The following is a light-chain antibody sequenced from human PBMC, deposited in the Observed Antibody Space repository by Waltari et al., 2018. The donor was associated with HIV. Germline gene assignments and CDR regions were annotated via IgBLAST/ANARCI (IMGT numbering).Light chain of an antibody. Sequence: DIQMSQAPSSLSASVGDRVTITCRASRDISNDLAWYQQKSGEVPKLLIYGASTLRSGVSSRFRGSGSGTEFTLTINGLQPEDVSSYYCQNYDSAPVAFGQGIRLEI. CDR3: QNYDSAPVA. CDR1: RDISND. CDR2: GAS. J-gene: IGKJ5*01. V-gene: IGKV1-27*01.